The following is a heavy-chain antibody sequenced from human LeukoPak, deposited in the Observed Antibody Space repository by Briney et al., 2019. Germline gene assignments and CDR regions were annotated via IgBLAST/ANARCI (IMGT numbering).Heavy chain of an antibody. V-gene: IGHV4-59*01. CDR3: ARAGVAMGSYYMDV. Sequence: SETLSLTCTVSGGSITSYYWNWIRQPPGKGLEWIGYIYYSGSTNYNPSLKSRVTISVDTSKNQFSLKLSSVTAADTAVYYCARAGVAMGSYYMDVWGKGTMVTVSS. J-gene: IGHJ6*03. D-gene: IGHD5-24*01. CDR1: GGSITSYY. CDR2: IYYSGST.